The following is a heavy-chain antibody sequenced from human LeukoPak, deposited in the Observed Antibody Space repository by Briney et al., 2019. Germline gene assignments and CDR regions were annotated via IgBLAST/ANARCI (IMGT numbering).Heavy chain of an antibody. CDR1: GGFISSSSYY. Sequence: PSETLSLTCTISGGFISSSSYYWGWIRHPPGKGLEWIGDIYYSGSTYYNPALKSRVSMSIDTSKNQFSLELRSVAAADTALYYCARRRYYDSTGYLEWGQGTLVTVTS. V-gene: IGHV4-39*01. D-gene: IGHD3-22*01. CDR3: ARRRYYDSTGYLE. CDR2: IYYSGST. J-gene: IGHJ1*01.